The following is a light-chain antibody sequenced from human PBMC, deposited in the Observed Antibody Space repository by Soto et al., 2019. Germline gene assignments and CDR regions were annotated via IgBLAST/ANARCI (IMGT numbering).Light chain of an antibody. V-gene: IGKV3-15*01. Sequence: EIVMTQSPVTLSVSPGERATLSCRASQTVRSDLAWYQQKPGQAPRLLIYGASTRATGVPARFSGSGSGTQFTLIISSLQSEDFAVYYCQQYNDRPRTFGQGTKLEIK. J-gene: IGKJ2*01. CDR1: QTVRSD. CDR3: QQYNDRPRT. CDR2: GAS.